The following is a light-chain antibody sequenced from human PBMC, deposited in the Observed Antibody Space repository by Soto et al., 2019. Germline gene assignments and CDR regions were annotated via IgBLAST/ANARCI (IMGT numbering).Light chain of an antibody. J-gene: IGKJ1*01. CDR2: SSS. CDR1: QDIGTD. Sequence: GYRVTITCRASQDIGTDLGWYQQKPGQAPKRLIYSSSNLHSGVPSRFGGSGSGTEFTLTISSLEPEDFATYYCLQHNTYPWAFGQGTKVEIK. V-gene: IGKV1-17*01. CDR3: LQHNTYPWA.